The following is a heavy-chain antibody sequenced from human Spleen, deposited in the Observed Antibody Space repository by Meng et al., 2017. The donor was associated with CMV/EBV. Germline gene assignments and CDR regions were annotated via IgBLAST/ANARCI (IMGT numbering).Heavy chain of an antibody. J-gene: IGHJ4*02. Sequence: SETLSLTCTVSGGSISSYYWSWIRQPPGKGLEWIGYIYYSGSTNYNPSLKSRVTISVDTSKNQFSLKLSSVTAADTAVYYCARFRIVGATDYFDYWGQGTLVTVSS. D-gene: IGHD1-26*01. CDR1: GGSISSYY. V-gene: IGHV4-59*01. CDR3: ARFRIVGATDYFDY. CDR2: IYYSGST.